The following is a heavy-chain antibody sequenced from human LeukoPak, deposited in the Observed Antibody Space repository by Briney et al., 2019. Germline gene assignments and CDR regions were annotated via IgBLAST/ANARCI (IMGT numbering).Heavy chain of an antibody. V-gene: IGHV4-4*02. CDR1: GGSISGDNW. J-gene: IGHJ6*02. CDR3: ARSEVAGTDYYGMDV. D-gene: IGHD6-19*01. Sequence: SGTLSLTCAVSGGSISGDNWWSWVRQPPGKGLEWIGEIHHSGSTKDNPSLKSRVTISVDKSKKQFSLRLSSVTAADTAVYYCARSEVAGTDYYGMDVWGQGTTVTVSS. CDR2: IHHSGST.